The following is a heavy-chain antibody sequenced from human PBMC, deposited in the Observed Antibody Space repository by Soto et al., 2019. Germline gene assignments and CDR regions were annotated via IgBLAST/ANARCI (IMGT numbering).Heavy chain of an antibody. J-gene: IGHJ1*01. Sequence: ASVKVSCKASGFSFIDYSILWVRQAPGQSLEWLGWINAGNGNTKYSHKFQDRVTITSDTSATTTYMELRSLRSEDTAVFYCARSAKKTWLPDCWGQGTLFTVSS. CDR3: ARSAKKTWLPDC. V-gene: IGHV1-3*01. D-gene: IGHD5-18*01. CDR2: INAGNGNT. CDR1: GFSFIDYS.